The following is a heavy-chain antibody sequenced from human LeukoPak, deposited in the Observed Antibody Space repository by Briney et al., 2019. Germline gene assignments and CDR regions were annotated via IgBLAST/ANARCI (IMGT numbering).Heavy chain of an antibody. V-gene: IGHV4-39*01. CDR3: AIGGDSSSSSIDY. CDR2: IYYSGST. D-gene: IGHD6-6*01. Sequence: PSETLSLTCTVSGGSISSSSYHWGWIRQPPGKGLEWIGSIYYSGSTYYNPSLKSRVTISVDTSKNQFSLKLSSVTAADTAVYYCAIGGDSSSSSIDYWGQGTLVTVSS. CDR1: GGSISSSSYH. J-gene: IGHJ4*02.